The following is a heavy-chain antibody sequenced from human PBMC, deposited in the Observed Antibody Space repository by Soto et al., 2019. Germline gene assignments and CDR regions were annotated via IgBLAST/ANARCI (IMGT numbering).Heavy chain of an antibody. Sequence: GGSLRLSCAASGFTFSIYAFNWVRQAPGKGLEWVSGISASGDTTSYADSVKGRFTISRDNSKSTLYLQMNSLRAEDTAVYYSAARTIGSFFDYWGQGTLVTVSS. J-gene: IGHJ4*02. D-gene: IGHD1-26*01. V-gene: IGHV3-23*01. CDR1: GFTFSIYA. CDR2: ISASGDTT. CDR3: AARTIGSFFDY.